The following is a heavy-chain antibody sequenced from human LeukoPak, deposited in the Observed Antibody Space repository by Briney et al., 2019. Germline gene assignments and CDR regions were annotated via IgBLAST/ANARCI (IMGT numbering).Heavy chain of an antibody. V-gene: IGHV1-18*01. J-gene: IGHJ4*02. D-gene: IGHD3-22*01. Sequence: ASVTVSFKSSGDTFTIYGIIWVRQAPGQGLEWMGWISAYNGNTNYAQKLQGRVTMTTDTSTSTAYMQLRSLRSDDTAVYYCARGETYYYDSSGYSFDHWGQGTLVTVSS. CDR2: ISAYNGNT. CDR3: ARGETYYYDSSGYSFDH. CDR1: GDTFTIYG.